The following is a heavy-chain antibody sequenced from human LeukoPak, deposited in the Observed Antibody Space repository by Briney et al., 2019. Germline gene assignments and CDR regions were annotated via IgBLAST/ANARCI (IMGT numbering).Heavy chain of an antibody. CDR1: GFTVSSNY. V-gene: IGHV3-66*01. J-gene: IGHJ3*01. CDR3: ASRDYYDSSAF. CDR2: IYSGGST. D-gene: IGHD3-22*01. Sequence: GGSLRLSCAASGFTVSSNYMSWVRQAPGKGLEWVSVIYSGGSTYYADSVKGRFTISRDNSKNTLYPQMNSLRAEDTAVYYCASRDYYDSSAFWGQGTMVTVSS.